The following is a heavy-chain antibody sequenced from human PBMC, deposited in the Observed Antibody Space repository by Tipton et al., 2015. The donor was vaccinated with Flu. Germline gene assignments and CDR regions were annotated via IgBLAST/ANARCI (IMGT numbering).Heavy chain of an antibody. V-gene: IGHV3-64*02. J-gene: IGHJ6*02. CDR1: GFIFSDYA. Sequence: SLRLSCAASGFIFSDYAMHWVRQAPGKGLEYVSAISSNGDNTYYADSVKGRFTISRDNSKNTLYLQMGSLRADDMALYYCARGMNTGLVDVWGQGTTVTVSS. D-gene: IGHD1-14*01. CDR3: ARGMNTGLVDV. CDR2: ISSNGDNT.